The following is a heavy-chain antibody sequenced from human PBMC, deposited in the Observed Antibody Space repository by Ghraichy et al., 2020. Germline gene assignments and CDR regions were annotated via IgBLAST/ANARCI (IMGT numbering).Heavy chain of an antibody. Sequence: SETLSLTCTVSGASINSYSHYWAWLRQPPGGGGLEWLGSAHYRGTTYYDPSLDSRVSISLDTSKGQVSLSLKSVTAADTALYFCARAATSAVRFDTWGRGTRVTVSS. CDR2: AHYRGTT. CDR3: ARAATSAVRFDT. J-gene: IGHJ5*02. CDR1: GASINSYSHY. D-gene: IGHD6-25*01. V-gene: IGHV4-39*01.